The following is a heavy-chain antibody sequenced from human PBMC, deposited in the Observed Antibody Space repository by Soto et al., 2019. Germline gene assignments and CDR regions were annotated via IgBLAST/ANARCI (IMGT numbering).Heavy chain of an antibody. Sequence: SQSRSLTCTLCRASITRDGYYWSCLRQHPGKGLEWIRHIYYSGNTYYDLSLGSRLTISVDTSKNQFSLRLTSVTAADTAVYYCARTVGSGSPDFDYWGQGTLVTVS. CDR2: IYYSGNT. CDR3: ARTVGSGSPDFDY. V-gene: IGHV4-31*03. CDR1: RASITRDGYY. D-gene: IGHD3-10*01. J-gene: IGHJ4*02.